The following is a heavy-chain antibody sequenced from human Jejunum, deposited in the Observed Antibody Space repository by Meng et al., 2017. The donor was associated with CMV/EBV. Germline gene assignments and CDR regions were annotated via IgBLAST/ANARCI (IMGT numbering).Heavy chain of an antibody. D-gene: IGHD6-13*01. CDR2: IYYSGST. Sequence: GGSIISSASYWGWIRQSPAKGLEWIGSIYYSGSTYYKSSLRSRVTISVDTSKKQFSLKLKFVTAADTAVYYCARVSSIWSAFDYWGQGRLVTVSS. CDR3: ARVSSIWSAFDY. J-gene: IGHJ4*02. V-gene: IGHV4-39*07. CDR1: GGSIISSASY.